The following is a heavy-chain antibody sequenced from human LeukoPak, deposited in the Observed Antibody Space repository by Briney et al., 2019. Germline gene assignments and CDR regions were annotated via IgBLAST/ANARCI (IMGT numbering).Heavy chain of an antibody. V-gene: IGHV1-18*01. CDR1: GYTFTSQS. CDR2: VSASNGNT. CDR3: ARVIYYNTNNWFDP. J-gene: IGHJ5*02. Sequence: ASVKVSCKASGYTFTSQSFTWVRQAPGQGLEWMGWVSASNGNTNYAQKFQGRVTMTTDTSTNTVYMELRSLRSDDTAVYYCARVIYYNTNNWFDPWGQGTLVTVSS. D-gene: IGHD3-22*01.